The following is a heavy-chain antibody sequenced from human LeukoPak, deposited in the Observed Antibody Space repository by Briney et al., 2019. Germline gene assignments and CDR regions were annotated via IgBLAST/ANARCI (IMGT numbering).Heavy chain of an antibody. Sequence: QSGGSLRLSCAASGFTFSSYSMNWVRQAPGKGLEWVAVIWYDGSDKYYADSVKGQFTISRDNSKNTLYLQMNSLRAEDTAVYYCATDQGIYWGQGTLVTVSS. CDR3: ATDQGIY. CDR2: IWYDGSDK. J-gene: IGHJ4*02. CDR1: GFTFSSYS. V-gene: IGHV3-33*03.